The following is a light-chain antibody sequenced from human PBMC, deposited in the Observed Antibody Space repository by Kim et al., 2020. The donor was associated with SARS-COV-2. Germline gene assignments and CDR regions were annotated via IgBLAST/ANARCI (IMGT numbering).Light chain of an antibody. J-gene: IGLJ1*01. Sequence: QSALTQPASVSGSPGQSITISCTGTATDIGRYNYVSWYQHYPGKAPKLIIFDVTKRPSGVSSRFSGSKSGNTASLTISSLQPEDEAEYFCSSYTISSLFYVFGSGTRSPS. CDR2: DVT. V-gene: IGLV2-14*03. CDR1: ATDIGRYNY. CDR3: SSYTISSLFYV.